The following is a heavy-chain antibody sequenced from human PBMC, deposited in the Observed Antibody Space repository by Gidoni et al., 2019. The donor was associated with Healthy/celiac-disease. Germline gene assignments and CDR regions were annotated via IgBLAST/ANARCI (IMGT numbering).Heavy chain of an antibody. CDR2: IYYSGST. CDR3: ARNRKQWLVQGAFDI. Sequence: QLQLQESGPGLVKPSETLSLTCTVSGGSISSSSYYWGWIRQPPGKGLEWIGSIYYSGSTYYNPSLKSRVTISVDTSKNQFSLKLSSVTAADTAVYYCARNRKQWLVQGAFDIWGQGTMVTVSS. CDR1: GGSISSSSYY. J-gene: IGHJ3*02. D-gene: IGHD6-19*01. V-gene: IGHV4-39*01.